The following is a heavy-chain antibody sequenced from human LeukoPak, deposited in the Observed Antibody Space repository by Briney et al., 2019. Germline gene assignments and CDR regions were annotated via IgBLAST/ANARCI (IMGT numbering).Heavy chain of an antibody. CDR2: TYYRSKWYN. Sequence: SQTLSLTCAISGDSVSSNSAAWNWIRQSPSRGLEWLGRTYYRSKWYNDYAVSVKSRITINPDTSKNQFSLQLNSVTPEDTAVYYCARDLGDLVVGATYYFDYWGQGTLVTVSS. D-gene: IGHD1-26*01. CDR3: ARDLGDLVVGATYYFDY. J-gene: IGHJ4*02. V-gene: IGHV6-1*01. CDR1: GDSVSSNSAA.